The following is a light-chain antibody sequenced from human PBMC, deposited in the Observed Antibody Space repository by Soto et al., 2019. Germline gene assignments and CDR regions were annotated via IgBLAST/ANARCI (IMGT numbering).Light chain of an antibody. CDR1: QGITNW. J-gene: IGKJ1*01. Sequence: DIQMTQSPSTLSASIGDTVTVACRVSQGITNWLAWYQQKPGKAPKILIFHASSFESGVPSRFSGSGSGTEFTLTISSLQSDDFATYYCQQYSSYPTFGQGTKVDIK. CDR2: HAS. V-gene: IGKV1-5*01. CDR3: QQYSSYPT.